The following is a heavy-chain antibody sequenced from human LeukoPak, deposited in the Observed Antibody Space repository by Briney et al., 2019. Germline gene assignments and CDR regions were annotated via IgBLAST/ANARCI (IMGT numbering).Heavy chain of an antibody. D-gene: IGHD3-22*01. J-gene: IGHJ4*02. CDR1: GYTFTSYG. CDR3: ARVVGFYSDSSGYGYLDF. Sequence: ASVKVSCKASGYTFTSYGISWVRQAPGQGLEWMGWINPNNGGTNYADEFQARVTMTRDTFISTAYMELNRLTSDDTAVYYCARVVGFYSDSSGYGYLDFWGQGTLVTVSS. CDR2: INPNNGGT. V-gene: IGHV1-2*02.